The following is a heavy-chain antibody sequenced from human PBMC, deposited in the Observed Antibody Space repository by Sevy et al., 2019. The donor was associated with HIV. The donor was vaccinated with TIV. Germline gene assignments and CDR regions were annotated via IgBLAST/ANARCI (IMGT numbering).Heavy chain of an antibody. V-gene: IGHV3-15*01. CDR3: TTDSKKRGLSVLLDY. Sequence: LGGSLRLSCAASGFTFSNAWMSWVRQAPGKGLEWVGRIKSKTDGGTTDYAAPVKGRFTISRDDSKNTLYLQMNSLKTEDTAIYYCTTDSKKRGLSVLLDYWGQGTLVTVSS. CDR2: IKSKTDGGTT. J-gene: IGHJ4*02. CDR1: GFTFSNAW. D-gene: IGHD3-10*01.